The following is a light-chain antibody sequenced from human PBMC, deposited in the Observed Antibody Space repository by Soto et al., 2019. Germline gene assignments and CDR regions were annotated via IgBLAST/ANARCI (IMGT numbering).Light chain of an antibody. Sequence: QSALTQPPSASGSPGQSVTISCTGTSSDVGGYKFVSWYQQHPGKAPKLIIYEVTIRPSGVSNRFSGSKSGNTASLTISGLQAEDEADYYCSSYTTSAPYVFGSGTKLTVL. CDR2: EVT. CDR1: SSDVGGYKF. V-gene: IGLV2-14*01. J-gene: IGLJ1*01. CDR3: SSYTTSAPYV.